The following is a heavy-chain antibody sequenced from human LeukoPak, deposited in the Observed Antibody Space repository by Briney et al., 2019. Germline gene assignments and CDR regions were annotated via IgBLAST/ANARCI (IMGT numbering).Heavy chain of an antibody. CDR1: GFTFSSYA. Sequence: GGSLRLSCAAAGFTFSSYAMSWVRQAPGKGLEWVSAISGSGGSTYYADSVKGRFTISRDNSKNTLYLQMNSLRTEDTAVYYCAKVEVAGGTTAWGQGTLVTVSS. V-gene: IGHV3-23*01. CDR2: ISGSGGST. J-gene: IGHJ5*02. CDR3: AKVEVAGGTTA. D-gene: IGHD2-15*01.